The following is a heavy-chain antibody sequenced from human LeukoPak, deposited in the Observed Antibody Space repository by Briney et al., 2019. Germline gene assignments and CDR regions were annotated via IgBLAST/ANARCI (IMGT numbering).Heavy chain of an antibody. V-gene: IGHV4-30-4*08. J-gene: IGHJ4*02. CDR3: ARGGRTRQYYFDY. CDR1: GGSISSGDYY. CDR2: IYYSGST. Sequence: SETLSLTCTVSGGSISSGDYYWSWIRQPPGKGLEWIGYIYYSGSTYYNPSLKSRVTISVDTSKNQFSLKLSSVTAADTAVYYCARGGRTRQYYFDYWGQGTLVTVSS. D-gene: IGHD1-14*01.